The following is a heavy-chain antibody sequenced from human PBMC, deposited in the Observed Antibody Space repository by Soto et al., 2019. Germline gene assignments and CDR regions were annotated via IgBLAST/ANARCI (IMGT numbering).Heavy chain of an antibody. J-gene: IGHJ6*02. Sequence: PGGSLRLSGAASGFTFSSFSMTWVRQGPWKGLEWVSAISDSGGSSYYADSVKGRFTISRDNSKNKLFLQMMRLRVDDTAVYYCAKAATYCSSTTCIRHANPGVWGQGTTVAVSS. CDR1: GFTFSSFS. CDR2: ISDSGGSS. CDR3: AKAATYCSSTTCIRHANPGV. D-gene: IGHD2-2*01. V-gene: IGHV3-23*01.